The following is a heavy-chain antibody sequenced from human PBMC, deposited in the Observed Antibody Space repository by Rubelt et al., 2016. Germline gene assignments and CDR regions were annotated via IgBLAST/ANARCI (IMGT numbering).Heavy chain of an antibody. CDR1: GYSFTSYW. J-gene: IGHJ6*02. CDR3: ARHFAYCGGDCYLYGMDV. D-gene: IGHD2-21*01. CDR2: IDPSDSYT. V-gene: IGHV5-10-1*01. Sequence: EVQLVQSGAEVKKPGESLRISCKGSGYSFTSYWISWVRQMPGKGLEWMGRIDPSDSYTNYSPSFQGHVRISADKSISTAYLQWSSLKASDTAMYYCARHFAYCGGDCYLYGMDVWGQGTTVTVSS.